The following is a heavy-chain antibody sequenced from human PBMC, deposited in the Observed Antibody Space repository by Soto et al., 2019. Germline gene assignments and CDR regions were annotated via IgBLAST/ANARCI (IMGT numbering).Heavy chain of an antibody. D-gene: IGHD3-22*01. CDR1: GYTFASYG. CDR2: ISAYNGNT. J-gene: IGHJ4*02. Sequence: ASVKVSCKASGYTFASYGISWVRQAPGQGLEWMGWISAYNGNTNYAQKLQGRVTMTTDTSTSTAYMELRSLRSDDTAVYYCARADYYDSTGYYWFCHFDYWGQGTLVTVSS. V-gene: IGHV1-18*01. CDR3: ARADYYDSTGYYWFCHFDY.